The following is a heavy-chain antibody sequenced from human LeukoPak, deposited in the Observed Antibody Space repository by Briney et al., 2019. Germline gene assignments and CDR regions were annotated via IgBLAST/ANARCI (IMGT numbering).Heavy chain of an antibody. CDR1: GGSISSYY. CDR2: IYYSGST. Sequence: SETLSLTCTVSGGSISSYYWSWIRQPPGKGLEWIGYIYYSGSTNYNPSLKSRVTISVDTSKNQFSLKLSSVTAADTAVYYCARVGIAAASPFDYWGQGTLVTVSS. J-gene: IGHJ4*02. V-gene: IGHV4-59*01. D-gene: IGHD6-13*01. CDR3: ARVGIAAASPFDY.